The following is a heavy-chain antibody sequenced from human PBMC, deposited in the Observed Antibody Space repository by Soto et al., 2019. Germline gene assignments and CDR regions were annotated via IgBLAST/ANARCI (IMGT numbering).Heavy chain of an antibody. CDR3: ARLDSYDILTGYYDPPYDWFDP. CDR1: GYSFTSYW. Sequence: GESLKISCKGSGYSFTSYWIGWVRQMPGKGLEWMGIIYPGDSDTRYSPSFQGQGTISAAKSISTAYLQWSSRKASDTAMYYCARLDSYDILTGYYDPPYDWFDPWGQGTLVTVSS. V-gene: IGHV5-51*01. CDR2: IYPGDSDT. J-gene: IGHJ5*02. D-gene: IGHD3-9*01.